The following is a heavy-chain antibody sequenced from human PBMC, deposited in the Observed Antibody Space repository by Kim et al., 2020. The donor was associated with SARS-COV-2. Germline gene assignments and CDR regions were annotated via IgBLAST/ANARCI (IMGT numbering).Heavy chain of an antibody. CDR1: GFTFSDYY. CDR2: ISSTTSYT. CDR3: ARVSSGSSSWYWFDP. J-gene: IGHJ5*02. V-gene: IGHV3-11*05. D-gene: IGHD6-13*01. Sequence: GGSLRLSCAASGFTFSDYYMSWIRQAPGKGLEWVSYISSTTSYTKYADSVKGRFTISRDNAKNSLYLQMNSLRAADTAVYYCARVSSGSSSWYWFDPWGQGTPVTVSA.